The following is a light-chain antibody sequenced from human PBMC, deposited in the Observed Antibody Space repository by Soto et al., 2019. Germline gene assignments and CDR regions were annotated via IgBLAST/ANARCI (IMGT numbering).Light chain of an antibody. CDR2: SNN. J-gene: IGLJ1*01. V-gene: IGLV1-44*01. Sequence: QSVLTQPPSASGTPGQRGTISCSGSSSNIGGNSVNWYQQLPGTAPKLLIQSNNQRPSGVPDRFSGSKSGTSGSLAISGLQSEDEADYYCAAWDDSLNGFVFGTGTKVTVL. CDR1: SSNIGGNS. CDR3: AAWDDSLNGFV.